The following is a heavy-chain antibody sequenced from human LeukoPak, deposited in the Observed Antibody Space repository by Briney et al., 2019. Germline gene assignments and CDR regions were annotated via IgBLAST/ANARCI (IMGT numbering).Heavy chain of an antibody. D-gene: IGHD3-22*01. CDR2: IYYSGNS. CDR3: AGLGASGNGYLSWFDP. CDR1: GGSISTYY. J-gene: IGHJ5*02. Sequence: SETLSLTCTVSGGSISTYYWSWIRQPPGKGLEWIGYIYYSGNSNYNPSLKSRVTISVDTSKNQFSLRLSSVTAADTAVYYCAGLGASGNGYLSWFDPWGQGTLVTVSS. V-gene: IGHV4-59*01.